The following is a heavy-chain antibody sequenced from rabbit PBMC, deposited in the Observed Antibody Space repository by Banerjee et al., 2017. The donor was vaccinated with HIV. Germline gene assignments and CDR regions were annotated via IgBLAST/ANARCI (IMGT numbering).Heavy chain of an antibody. D-gene: IGHD1-1*01. CDR2: INGISGST. J-gene: IGHJ3*01. CDR3: ARRYTSSGGYGL. Sequence: QQQLKESGGGLVKPEGSLTLTCTASGFDISSYHMCWVRQAPGKGLEWIGVINGISGSTWYASWANGRFTISKTSSTTVTLEMTSLTAADTATYFCARRYTSSGGYGLWGQGTLVTVS. CDR1: GFDISSYH. V-gene: IGHV1S45*01.